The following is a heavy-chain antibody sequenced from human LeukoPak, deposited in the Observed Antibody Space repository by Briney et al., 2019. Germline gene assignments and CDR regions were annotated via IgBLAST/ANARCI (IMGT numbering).Heavy chain of an antibody. J-gene: IGHJ4*02. CDR2: INPNSGGT. Sequence: EASVKVSCKASGYTFTSYDINWVRQATGQGLEWLGWINPNSGGTNYAQKFQGRVTMTRDTSISTAYMELSRLRSDDTAVYYCARDSTRRLGLYYFDYWGQGTLVTVSS. V-gene: IGHV1-2*02. D-gene: IGHD6-19*01. CDR1: GYTFTSYD. CDR3: ARDSTRRLGLYYFDY.